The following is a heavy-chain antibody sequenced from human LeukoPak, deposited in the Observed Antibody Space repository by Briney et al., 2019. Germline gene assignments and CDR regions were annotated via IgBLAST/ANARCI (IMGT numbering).Heavy chain of an antibody. Sequence: PGGSLRLSCTASVFPFVDYAMSWVRQAPGKGLEWVCFIRGKAYGGTTEYAASVKGRFTISRDNSKSIAYLQMNSLKTEDTAVYYCTRGRGYYPGVDYWGQGTLVTVSS. J-gene: IGHJ4*02. CDR2: IRGKAYGGTT. CDR1: VFPFVDYA. V-gene: IGHV3-49*04. CDR3: TRGRGYYPGVDY. D-gene: IGHD3-3*01.